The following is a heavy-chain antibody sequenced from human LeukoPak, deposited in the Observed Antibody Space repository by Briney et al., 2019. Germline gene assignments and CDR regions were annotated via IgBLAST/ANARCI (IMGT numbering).Heavy chain of an antibody. CDR2: ISGGSSYI. V-gene: IGHV3-21*01. D-gene: IGHD3-10*01. J-gene: IGHJ6*02. CDR1: GFTFSSYS. CDR3: ARDHYGSYGMDV. Sequence: GGSLRLSCAASGFTFSSYSMNWVRQAPGKGLEWVSSISGGSSYIYYADSVKGRFTISRDNAKNSLYLQMNSLRAEDTAVYCCARDHYGSYGMDVWGQGTTVTVSS.